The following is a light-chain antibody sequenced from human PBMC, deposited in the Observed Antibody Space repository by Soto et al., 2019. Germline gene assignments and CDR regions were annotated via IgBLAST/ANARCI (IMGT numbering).Light chain of an antibody. J-gene: IGKJ5*01. V-gene: IGKV1-39*01. CDR1: QSISNH. CDR3: QQSYSTPPIT. CDR2: TAS. Sequence: DSQMTQSTSSLSASVEDRVIITCRASQSISNHLNWHQQKPGRAPKLLIYTASSLQSGVPSRFSGSGSETDFTLTISSLQPEDFATYYCQQSYSTPPITFGQGTRLAI.